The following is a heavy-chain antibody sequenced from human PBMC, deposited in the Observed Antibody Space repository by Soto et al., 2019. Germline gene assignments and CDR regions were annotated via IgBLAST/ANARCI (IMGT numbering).Heavy chain of an antibody. J-gene: IGHJ3*01. CDR2: ITGNSARI. CDR1: DSTIRRYA. V-gene: IGHV3-23*01. Sequence: GGSLRLSCAASDSTIRRYAMSWVRQAPGKGLEWVSGITGNSARIYYADSVKGRFSISRDNSKNTLYLQMDTLRAEDTAVYYCAKNGDFDYDAFDVWGQGTVATVSS. D-gene: IGHD3-16*01. CDR3: AKNGDFDYDAFDV.